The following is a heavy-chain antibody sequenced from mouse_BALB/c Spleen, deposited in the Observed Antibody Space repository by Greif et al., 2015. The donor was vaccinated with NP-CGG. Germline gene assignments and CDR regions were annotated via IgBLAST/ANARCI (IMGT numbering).Heavy chain of an antibody. J-gene: IGHJ4*01. CDR3: ARRTETEAMDY. V-gene: IGHV1-84*02. CDR1: GYTFTDYY. Sequence: QVQLQQSGPELVKPGASVKISCKASGYTFTDYYINWVKQKPGQGLEWIGWIYPGSGNTKYNEKFKGKATLTVDTSSSTAYMQFNSLTSEDTAVYFCARRTETEAMDYWGQGTSVTVSS. CDR2: IYPGSGNT.